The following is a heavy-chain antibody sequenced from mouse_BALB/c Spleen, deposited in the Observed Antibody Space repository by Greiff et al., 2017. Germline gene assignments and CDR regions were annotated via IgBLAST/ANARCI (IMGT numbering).Heavy chain of an antibody. J-gene: IGHJ3*01. CDR1: GFAFSSYD. CDR3: ARPYGSSWGFAY. CDR2: ISSGGGST. Sequence: VMLVESGGGLVKPGGSLKLSCAASGFAFSSYDMSWVRQTPEKRLEWVAYISSGGGSTYYPDTVKGRFTISRDNAKNTLYLQMSSLKSEDTAMYYCARPYGSSWGFAYWGQGTLVTVSA. D-gene: IGHD1-1*01. V-gene: IGHV5-12-1*01.